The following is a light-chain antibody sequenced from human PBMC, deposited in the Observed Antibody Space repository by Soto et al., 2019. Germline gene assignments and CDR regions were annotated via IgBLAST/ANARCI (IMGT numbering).Light chain of an antibody. CDR1: SSDFGGYNY. CDR3: SSYVGSMV. Sequence: QSVLTQPPSASGSPGQSVTISCTGTSSDFGGYNYVSWYQQHPGKAPKLVIYEVTKRPSGVPDRFSGSKSGNTASLTVSGLQAEDEAHYYCSSYVGSMVFGGGTKLTVL. V-gene: IGLV2-8*01. J-gene: IGLJ2*01. CDR2: EVT.